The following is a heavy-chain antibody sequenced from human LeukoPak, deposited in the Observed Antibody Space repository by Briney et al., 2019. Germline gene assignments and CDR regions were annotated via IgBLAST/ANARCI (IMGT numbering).Heavy chain of an antibody. J-gene: IGHJ6*03. Sequence: SVKVSCKASGGTFSSYAISWVRQAPGQGLEWMGGIIPIFGTANYAQKFQGRVTITTDESTSTAYMELSSLRSEDTAVYYCARGATVTTSGYYYYYYMDVWSKGTTVTVSS. CDR1: GGTFSSYA. CDR3: ARGATVTTSGYYYYYYMDV. CDR2: IIPIFGTA. V-gene: IGHV1-69*05. D-gene: IGHD4-11*01.